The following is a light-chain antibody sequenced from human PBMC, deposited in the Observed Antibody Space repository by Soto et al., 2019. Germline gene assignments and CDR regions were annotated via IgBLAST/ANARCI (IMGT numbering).Light chain of an antibody. CDR3: QQYYSYPWT. V-gene: IGKV1-8*01. CDR1: RGIRGY. Sequence: AIRMTQSPSSFSASTGARSPIICRASRGIRGYLAWYQQKPGKAPKLLIYAASTLQSGVPSRFSGSGSGTDFTLTISCLQSEDFATYYCQQYYSYPWTFGQGTKVEIK. CDR2: AAS. J-gene: IGKJ1*01.